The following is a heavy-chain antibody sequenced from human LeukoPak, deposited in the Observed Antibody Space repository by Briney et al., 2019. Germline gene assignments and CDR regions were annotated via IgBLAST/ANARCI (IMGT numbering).Heavy chain of an antibody. CDR3: AKRTYPTDYYYYGMDV. J-gene: IGHJ6*02. V-gene: IGHV3-23*01. CDR2: ISGSGGST. CDR1: GFTFSSYA. Sequence: GGSLRLSCAASGFTFSSYAMSWVRQAPGKGLEWVSPISGSGGSTYYADSVKGRFTISRDNSKNTLYLQMNSLRAEDTAVYYCAKRTYPTDYYYYGMDVWGQGTTVTVSS.